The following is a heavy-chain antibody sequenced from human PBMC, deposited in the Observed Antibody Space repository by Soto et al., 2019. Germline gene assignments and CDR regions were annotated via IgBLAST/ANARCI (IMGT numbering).Heavy chain of an antibody. Sequence: QVQLVQSGAEVKKPGASVKVSCKASGYTFTSYAMHWVRQAPGQRLEWMGWINAGNGNTKYTHKFQGRVTITRDTSASTAYMELSSLRSEDTPVYYCARSVVVPAAPDYWGQGTLVTVSS. V-gene: IGHV1-3*01. CDR2: INAGNGNT. D-gene: IGHD2-2*01. J-gene: IGHJ4*02. CDR3: ARSVVVPAAPDY. CDR1: GYTFTSYA.